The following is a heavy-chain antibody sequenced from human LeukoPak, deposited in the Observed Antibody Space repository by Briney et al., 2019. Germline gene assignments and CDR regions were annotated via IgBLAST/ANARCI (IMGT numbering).Heavy chain of an antibody. J-gene: IGHJ6*02. V-gene: IGHV3-11*01. D-gene: IGHD1-26*01. CDR2: ISSSGSTI. CDR1: GFTFSDYY. CDR3: ARGVGATHYYYGMDV. Sequence: GGSLRLSCAASGFTFSDYYMSWIRQAPGKGLEGVSYISSSGSTIYYADSMKGRFTISRDNAKNSLYLQMNSLRAEDTAVYYCARGVGATHYYYGMDVWGQGTTVTVSS.